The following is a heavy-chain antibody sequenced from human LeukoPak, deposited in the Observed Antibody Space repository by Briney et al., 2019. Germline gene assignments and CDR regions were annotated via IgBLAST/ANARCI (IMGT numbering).Heavy chain of an antibody. D-gene: IGHD3-9*01. CDR1: GFTFSSYE. CDR2: ISSSGSTI. J-gene: IGHJ3*02. CDR3: ARAVRYFDWFPDAFDI. Sequence: GGSLRLSCAASGFTFSSYEMNWVRQAPGKGLEWVSYISSSGSTIYYADSVKGRFTISRDNSKNTLYLQMNSLRAEDTAVYYCARAVRYFDWFPDAFDIWGQGTMVTVSS. V-gene: IGHV3-48*03.